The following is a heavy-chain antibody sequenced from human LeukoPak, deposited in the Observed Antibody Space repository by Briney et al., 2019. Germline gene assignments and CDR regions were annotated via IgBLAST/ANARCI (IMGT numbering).Heavy chain of an antibody. J-gene: IGHJ3*02. Sequence: PGGSLRLSCAASGINFNHYIMHWVRQTPGKGLEWLAVIWYDGNNKYNTDAVKGRFTISRDNSRNTVDLQMNSLRPEDTAVYYCAKGGGPKLKDAFDIWGQGTVVTVSA. D-gene: IGHD1-1*01. CDR1: GINFNHYI. CDR3: AKGGGPKLKDAFDI. CDR2: IWYDGNNK. V-gene: IGHV3-30*02.